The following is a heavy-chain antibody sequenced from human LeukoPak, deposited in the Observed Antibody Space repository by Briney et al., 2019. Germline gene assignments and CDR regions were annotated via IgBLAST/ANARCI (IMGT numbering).Heavy chain of an antibody. CDR3: ARVTQYTDILRFLEWPLDY. CDR1: GFTFSSYA. J-gene: IGHJ4*02. Sequence: GRSLRLSCAASGFTFSSYAMHWVRQAPGKGLEWVAVISYDGSNKYYADSVKGRFTISRDNSKNTLYLQMNSPRAEDTAVYYCARVTQYTDILRFLEWPLDYWGQGTLVTVSS. V-gene: IGHV3-30-3*01. CDR2: ISYDGSNK. D-gene: IGHD3-3*01.